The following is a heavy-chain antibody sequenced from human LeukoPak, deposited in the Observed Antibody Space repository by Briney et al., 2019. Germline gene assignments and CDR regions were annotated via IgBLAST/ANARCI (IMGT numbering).Heavy chain of an antibody. CDR2: ISSDGSNK. CDR3: ARTDTSGWSRPLDC. V-gene: IGHV3-30-3*01. D-gene: IGHD6-19*01. J-gene: IGHJ4*02. CDR1: GFTFSRYA. Sequence: PGGSLRLSCAASGFTFSRYALHWVRQAPGKGLEWVAVISSDGSNKYYAGSVEGRFTISRDNYNNTLLLQMNSLRAEDTAVYYCARTDTSGWSRPLDCWGQGTLVTVPS.